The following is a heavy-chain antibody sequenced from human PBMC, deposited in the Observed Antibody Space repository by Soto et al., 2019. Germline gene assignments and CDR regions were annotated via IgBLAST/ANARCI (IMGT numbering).Heavy chain of an antibody. Sequence: SVKVSCKASGGTFSSYAISWVRQAPGQGLEWMGGIIPIFGAANYAQKFQGRVTITADESTSTAYMELSSLRSEDTAVYYCAREDDSSGSDYYYGMDVWGQGTTVTVSS. J-gene: IGHJ6*02. D-gene: IGHD3-22*01. V-gene: IGHV1-69*13. CDR3: AREDDSSGSDYYYGMDV. CDR1: GGTFSSYA. CDR2: IIPIFGAA.